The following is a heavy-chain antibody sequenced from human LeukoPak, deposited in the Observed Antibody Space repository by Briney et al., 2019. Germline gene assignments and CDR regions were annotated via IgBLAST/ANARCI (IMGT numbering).Heavy chain of an antibody. CDR1: GFSFSSYW. CDR2: IYPGDSDT. D-gene: IGHD5-18*01. CDR3: ARGFGYAGNYFDS. J-gene: IGHJ4*02. V-gene: IGHV5-51*01. Sequence: GESLKISCKGSGFSFSSYWIAWVRQMPGKGLEWMGIIYPGDSDTRYSPSFQGQVTFSADKSIYTAYLQWSSLEASDTAIYYCARGFGYAGNYFDSWGQGTLVTVSS.